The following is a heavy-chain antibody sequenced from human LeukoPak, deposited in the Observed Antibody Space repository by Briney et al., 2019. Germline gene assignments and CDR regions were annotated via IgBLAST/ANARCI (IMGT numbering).Heavy chain of an antibody. J-gene: IGHJ5*02. Sequence: PSQTLSLTCTVSGGSISSYYWSWIRQPAGKGLEWIGRIYTSGSTNYNPSLKSRVIMSVDSSKNQFSLNLTSVTAAGTAVYYCAREYYYDSTISDWFDPWGQGTLVTVSS. CDR2: IYTSGST. V-gene: IGHV4-4*07. CDR1: GGSISSYY. CDR3: AREYYYDSTISDWFDP. D-gene: IGHD3-22*01.